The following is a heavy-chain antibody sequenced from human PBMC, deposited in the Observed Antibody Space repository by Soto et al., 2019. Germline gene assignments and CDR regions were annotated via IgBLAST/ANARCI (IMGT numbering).Heavy chain of an antibody. J-gene: IGHJ4*02. CDR1: GFTFNNAW. Sequence: EVQLVESGGGLVRPGGSLRLSCAASGFTFNNAWMNWVRQAPGKGLEWVGRIRSKGDGGTTDYAAPVKDRFTISRDDSKNTLHLQMNSLTTEDTAVYFCTIEPDYINYFGYWGQGTLVTVSS. CDR3: TIEPDYINYFGY. V-gene: IGHV3-15*07. CDR2: IRSKGDGGTT. D-gene: IGHD4-4*01.